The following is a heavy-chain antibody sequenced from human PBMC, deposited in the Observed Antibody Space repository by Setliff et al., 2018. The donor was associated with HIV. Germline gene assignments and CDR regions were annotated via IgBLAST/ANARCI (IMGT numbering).Heavy chain of an antibody. CDR3: ARAPAHEHATGWYSSSNRFDP. CDR1: GGTFSGHA. J-gene: IGHJ5*02. Sequence: SVKVSCKAAGGTFSGHATNWVRQAPGQGLEWMGEIIPLFGTAHYAQRFQGRVTITADHSASTAYMELSRLKSADTAVYYCARAPAHEHATGWYSSSNRFDPWGQGTLVTVSS. CDR2: IIPLFGTA. V-gene: IGHV1-69*13. D-gene: IGHD1-26*01.